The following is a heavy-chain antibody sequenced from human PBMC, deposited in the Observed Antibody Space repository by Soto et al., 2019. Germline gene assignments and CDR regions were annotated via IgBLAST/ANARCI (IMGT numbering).Heavy chain of an antibody. CDR1: GDSVSSNSAG. J-gene: IGHJ5*02. CDR3: ARDLWNLDFFDP. D-gene: IGHD1-7*01. CDR2: TSYRSKWNS. Sequence: SQTLSLTCAISGDSVSSNSAGWNWIRQSASRGLEWLGRTSYRSKWNSDYAVSVKSRIIVNPDTSKNQFSLQLNSVTPDDTAVYYCARDLWNLDFFDPWGKGTLVTVSS. V-gene: IGHV6-1*01.